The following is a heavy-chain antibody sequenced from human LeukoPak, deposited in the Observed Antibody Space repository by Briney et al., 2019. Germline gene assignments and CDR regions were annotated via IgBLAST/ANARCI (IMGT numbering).Heavy chain of an antibody. J-gene: IGHJ3*02. V-gene: IGHV4-59*01. CDR1: GDSISSYY. CDR3: ASDYGDYDRDAFDI. D-gene: IGHD4-17*01. CDR2: IYYSGST. Sequence: SETLSLTCTVSGDSISSYYWSWIRQPPGKGLEWIGYIYYSGSTNYNPSLKSRVTISVDTSKNQFSLKLSSVTAADTAVYYCASDYGDYDRDAFDIWGQGTMVTVSS.